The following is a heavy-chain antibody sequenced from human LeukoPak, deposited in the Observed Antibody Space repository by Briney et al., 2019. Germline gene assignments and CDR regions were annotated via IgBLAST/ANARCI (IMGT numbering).Heavy chain of an antibody. D-gene: IGHD6-13*01. CDR2: ISGSGGST. Sequence: GGSLRLSCAASGFTFSSYGMSWVRQAPGKGLEWVSAISGSGGSTYYAGSVKGRFTISRDNSKNTLYLQMNSLRAEDTAVYYCAKDLEVYSSSWYWGQGTLVTVSS. J-gene: IGHJ4*02. CDR1: GFTFSSYG. V-gene: IGHV3-23*01. CDR3: AKDLEVYSSSWY.